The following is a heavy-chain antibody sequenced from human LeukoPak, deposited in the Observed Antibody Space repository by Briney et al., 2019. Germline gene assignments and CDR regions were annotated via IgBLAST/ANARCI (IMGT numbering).Heavy chain of an antibody. CDR3: VRHVNPETDIVVVVAARPHWFDP. D-gene: IGHD2-15*01. J-gene: IGHJ5*02. CDR2: IYYSGST. V-gene: IGHV4-39*01. CDR1: GGSISSSSYY. Sequence: SETLSLTCTVSGGSISSSSYYWGWIRQPPGKGLEWIGSIYYSGSTYYNPSLKSRVTISVDTSKNQFSLKLSSVTAADTAVYYCVRHVNPETDIVVVVAARPHWFDPWGQGTLVTVSS.